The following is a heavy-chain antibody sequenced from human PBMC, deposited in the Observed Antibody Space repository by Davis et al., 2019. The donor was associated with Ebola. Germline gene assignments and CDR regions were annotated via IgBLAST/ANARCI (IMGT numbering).Heavy chain of an antibody. CDR1: GFTFSDYG. CDR2: IGAGNEHI. Sequence: PGGSLRLSCAASGFTFSDYGMYWVRQAPGKGLEWLSYIGAGNEHISYADSVKGRFTISRDNAKNSLYLQLNSLRDEDTAVYYCSRDVNFEFYDYWGQGTLVTVSS. J-gene: IGHJ4*02. V-gene: IGHV3-48*02. CDR3: SRDVNFEFYDY. D-gene: IGHD1-20*01.